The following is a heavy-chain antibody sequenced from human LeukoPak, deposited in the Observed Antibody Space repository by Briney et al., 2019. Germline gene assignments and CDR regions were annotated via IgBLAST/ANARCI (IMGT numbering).Heavy chain of an antibody. J-gene: IGHJ6*03. Sequence: PGRSVRLSGTASAFSFHDHAMHWLRQAPGKGLEGLSGISWNSGVIRYADPVKGRFPISRDNAKNSLYLQMNSLRAEDMALYCCAKDQGATYFYYMDVWGKGTTVAVSS. CDR1: AFSFHDHA. CDR2: ISWNSGVI. V-gene: IGHV3-9*03. CDR3: AKDQGATYFYYMDV.